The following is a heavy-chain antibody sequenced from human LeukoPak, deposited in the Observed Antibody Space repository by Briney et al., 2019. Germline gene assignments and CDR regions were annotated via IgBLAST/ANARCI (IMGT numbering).Heavy chain of an antibody. J-gene: IGHJ3*02. V-gene: IGHV3-48*01. CDR2: ISSSSSTI. Sequence: PGGSLRLSCAASGFTFSSYSINWVRQAPGKGLEWVSYISSSSSTIYYADSVKGRFTISRDNAKNSLYLQMNSLRAEDTAVYYCARDRTTGRDAFDIWGQGTMVTVSS. CDR1: GFTFSSYS. CDR3: ARDRTTGRDAFDI. D-gene: IGHD1-1*01.